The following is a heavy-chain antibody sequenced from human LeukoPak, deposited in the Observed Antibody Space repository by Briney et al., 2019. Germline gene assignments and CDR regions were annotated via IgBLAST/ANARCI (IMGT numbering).Heavy chain of an antibody. V-gene: IGHV3-23*01. CDR1: GFTFSSSA. Sequence: PGGSLRLSCAAPGFTFSSSAMTWVRQAPGKGLEWVSSISGSGISTSYADSVKGRFTISRDNSKNTLYLQMNSLRAEDTAVYYCVRWYGGSGLENYYYYMDVWGKGTTVTISS. J-gene: IGHJ6*03. D-gene: IGHD3-10*01. CDR2: ISGSGIST. CDR3: VRWYGGSGLENYYYYMDV.